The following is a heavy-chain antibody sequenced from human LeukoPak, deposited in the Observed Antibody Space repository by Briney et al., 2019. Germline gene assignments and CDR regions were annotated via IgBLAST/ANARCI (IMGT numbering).Heavy chain of an antibody. CDR3: ARARRDRARNAFDI. CDR2: INPNSGGT. J-gene: IGHJ3*02. V-gene: IGHV1-2*02. D-gene: IGHD6-6*01. CDR1: GYTFTGYY. Sequence: SVKVSCKASGYTFTGYYMHWVRQAPGQGLEWMGWINPNSGGTNYAQKFQGRVTMTRDTSISTAYMELSRLRSDDTAVYYCARARRDRARNAFDIWGKGTTVTVSS.